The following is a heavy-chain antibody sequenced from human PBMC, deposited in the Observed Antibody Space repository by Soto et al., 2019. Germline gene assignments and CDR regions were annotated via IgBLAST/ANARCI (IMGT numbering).Heavy chain of an antibody. CDR1: RFIPDDCG. D-gene: IGHD3-10*01. CDR3: ACEHYGVSLVFITKFDN. V-gene: IGHV3-20*04. CDR2: IDWNGGRT. J-gene: IGHJ4*02. Sequence: GGSLRLSCAVSRFIPDDCGMKWVRQAPGKGLEWVSGIDWNGGRTGYADSVKVRLTISRDNAKNSLYLQMSSLRAEDTALYYCACEHYGVSLVFITKFDNWGQGTLVTVSS.